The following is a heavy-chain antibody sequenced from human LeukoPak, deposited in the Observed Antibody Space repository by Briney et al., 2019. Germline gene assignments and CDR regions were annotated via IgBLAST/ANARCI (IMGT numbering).Heavy chain of an antibody. V-gene: IGHV3-23*01. CDR3: AKDSNGWYNY. Sequence: GGSLRLSCAASGFTFSSYAMSWVRQAPGKGLEWVSAISGSGGSTYYADSVKGRFTISRDNSKNTLYLQMNSLRAEDTAVYNSAKDSNGWYNYWGQGTLVTVSS. D-gene: IGHD6-19*01. CDR2: ISGSGGST. J-gene: IGHJ4*02. CDR1: GFTFSSYA.